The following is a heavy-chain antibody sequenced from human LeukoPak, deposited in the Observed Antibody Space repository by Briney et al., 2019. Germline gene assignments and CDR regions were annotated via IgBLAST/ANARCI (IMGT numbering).Heavy chain of an antibody. Sequence: GGSLRLSCAASGFTFSSYAMSWVRQAPGKGLEWVSAISGSGGSTYYADSVKGRFTISRDNSKNTLYLQMNSLRAEDTAVYYCAKAPTVITKGSLDYWGQGTLVTVSS. D-gene: IGHD4-17*01. V-gene: IGHV3-23*01. CDR2: ISGSGGST. CDR1: GFTFSSYA. CDR3: AKAPTVITKGSLDY. J-gene: IGHJ4*02.